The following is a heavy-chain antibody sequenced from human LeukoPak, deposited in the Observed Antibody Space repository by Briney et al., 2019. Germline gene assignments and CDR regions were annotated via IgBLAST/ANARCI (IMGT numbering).Heavy chain of an antibody. Sequence: PGGSLRLSCAASGFTFNTYAMTWVRQAPGKGLEWVAPIRSDGGVTYYADSVKGRFTISRDNSKNTLYLQMNSLRAEDTAVYYCATSAPYSSGPNPWYWGQGTLVTVSS. CDR2: IRSDGGVT. V-gene: IGHV3-23*01. D-gene: IGHD6-19*01. CDR3: ATSAPYSSGPNPWY. J-gene: IGHJ4*02. CDR1: GFTFNTYA.